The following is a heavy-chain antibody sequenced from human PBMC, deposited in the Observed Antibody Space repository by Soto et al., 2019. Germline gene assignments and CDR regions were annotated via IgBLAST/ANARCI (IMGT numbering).Heavy chain of an antibody. CDR2: INYSGTT. Sequence: PSETLSLPCSVSGGSFSSDSFIWSWVRQFPGKGLEWIGYINYSGTTYYNPSLRSRITMSVDTSKNRFSLNLSSVTAADTAVYYCARDHKWDGMDVWGQGTTVTVPS. CDR1: GGSFSSDSFI. D-gene: IGHD1-26*01. CDR3: ARDHKWDGMDV. J-gene: IGHJ6*02. V-gene: IGHV4-31*03.